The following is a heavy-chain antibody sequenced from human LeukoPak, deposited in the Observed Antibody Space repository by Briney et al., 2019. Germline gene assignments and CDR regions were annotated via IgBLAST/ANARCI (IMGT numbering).Heavy chain of an antibody. V-gene: IGHV3-23*01. CDR1: GFTFSSYA. CDR3: ARVDTVMAYYFDL. CDR2: ISGSGGST. D-gene: IGHD5-18*01. J-gene: IGHJ4*02. Sequence: GSLRLSCAASGFTFSSYAMSWVRQAPGKGLEWVSAISGSGGSTYYADSVMGRFTISRHNSRNTLYLQMNSLRAEDTAVYYCARVDTVMAYYFDLWGQGTLVTVSS.